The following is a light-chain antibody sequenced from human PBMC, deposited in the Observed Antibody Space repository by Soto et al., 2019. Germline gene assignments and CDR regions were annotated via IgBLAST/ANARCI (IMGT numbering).Light chain of an antibody. CDR3: QQRSNWPPLA. Sequence: EIVLTQSPATLSLSPGERATLSCRASQSVSSYLAWYQQKPGQAPRLHIYDASNRATGIPARFSGSGSGTDFTLTISSLEPEDFAVYYCQQRSNWPPLAFGPGTKVDIK. J-gene: IGKJ3*01. CDR1: QSVSSY. CDR2: DAS. V-gene: IGKV3-11*01.